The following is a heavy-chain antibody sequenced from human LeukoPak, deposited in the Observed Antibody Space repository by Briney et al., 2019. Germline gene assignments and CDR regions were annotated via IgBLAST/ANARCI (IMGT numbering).Heavy chain of an antibody. V-gene: IGHV4-4*07. CDR2: IYTTGSI. D-gene: IGHD6-19*01. J-gene: IGHJ4*02. CDR1: GGSISSYY. Sequence: SETLSLTCTVSGGSISSYYWSWIRQPAGKGLEWIGRIYTTGSISHNPSLKSRVTMSVDTSKNQFSLKLSSVTAADTAVYYCARDQNNSGWPDYWGQGTLVTVSS. CDR3: ARDQNNSGWPDY.